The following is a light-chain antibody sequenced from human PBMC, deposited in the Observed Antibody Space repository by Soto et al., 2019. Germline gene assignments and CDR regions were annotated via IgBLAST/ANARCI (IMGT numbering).Light chain of an antibody. V-gene: IGKV3-15*01. Sequence: VLTQSPATLSVSQGERATLSCRASTSVSNNLAWYRQKPGQAPRLLIYSASARATGIPARFSGSGSGTEFTLTISSLQSEGFAVYYCQHYNEWPLTFGGGTKVEIK. J-gene: IGKJ4*01. CDR3: QHYNEWPLT. CDR2: SAS. CDR1: TSVSNN.